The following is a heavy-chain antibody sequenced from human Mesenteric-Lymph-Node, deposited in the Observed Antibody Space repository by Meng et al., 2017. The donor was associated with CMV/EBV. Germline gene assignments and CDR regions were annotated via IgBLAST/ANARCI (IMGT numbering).Heavy chain of an antibody. CDR3: ARALTLRYFDCEGY. V-gene: IGHV1-2*02. Sequence: ASVKVSCKASGYTFTGYYMHWVRQAPGQGLEWMGWINPNSGGANYAQKFQGRVTMTRDTSISTAYMELSRLRSGDTAVYYCARALTLRYFDCEGYWGQGTLVTVSS. CDR2: INPNSGGA. J-gene: IGHJ4*02. D-gene: IGHD3-9*01. CDR1: GYTFTGYY.